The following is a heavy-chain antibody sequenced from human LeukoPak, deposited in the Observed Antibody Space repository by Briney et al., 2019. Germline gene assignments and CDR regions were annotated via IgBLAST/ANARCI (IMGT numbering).Heavy chain of an antibody. CDR2: INTYSGAT. CDR1: GYTFTGYY. CDR3: ARDGERRTPAAAGNGEVNY. V-gene: IGHV1-2*02. J-gene: IGHJ4*02. Sequence: ASVKVSCKASGYTFTGYYIHWMRQAPGQGLEWMGWINTYSGATYYAQMFQGRVTMTRDTSISTAYMELSSLRSDDTAVYYCARDGERRTPAAAGNGEVNYWGQGTLVTVSS. D-gene: IGHD6-13*01.